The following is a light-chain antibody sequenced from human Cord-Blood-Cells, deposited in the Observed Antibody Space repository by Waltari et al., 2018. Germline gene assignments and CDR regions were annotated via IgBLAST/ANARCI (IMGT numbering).Light chain of an antibody. CDR3: QQYDNLPFT. J-gene: IGKJ3*01. CDR2: DAS. Sequence: DIQMTQSPYSLSASVGDRVTITCQASQDISNYLNWYQQKPGKAPKLLIYDASNFETGVPSRFSGSGSGTDFTFTISSLQPEDIATYYCQQYDNLPFTFGPGTKVDIK. V-gene: IGKV1-33*01. CDR1: QDISNY.